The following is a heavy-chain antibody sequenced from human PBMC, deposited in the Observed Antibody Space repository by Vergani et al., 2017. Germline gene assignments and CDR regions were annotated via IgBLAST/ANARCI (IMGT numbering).Heavy chain of an antibody. J-gene: IGHJ2*01. D-gene: IGHD1-26*01. CDR3: ARGEWELPVDL. CDR1: GITFSSYS. V-gene: IGHV3-21*01. Sequence: EVQLVESGGGLVKPGGSLRLSCAASGITFSSYSMNWVRQAPGKGLEWVSSISSSSSYIYYADSVKGRFTISRDNAKNSLYLQMNSLRAEDTAVYYCARGEWELPVDLWGRGTLVTVSS. CDR2: ISSSSSYI.